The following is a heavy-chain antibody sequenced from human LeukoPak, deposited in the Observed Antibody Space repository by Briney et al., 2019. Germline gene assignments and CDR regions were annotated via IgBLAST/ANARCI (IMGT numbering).Heavy chain of an antibody. CDR1: GGSISSGSYY. J-gene: IGHJ4*02. V-gene: IGHV4-61*02. D-gene: IGHD3-22*01. CDR2: IYTSGST. CDR3: AGGNPSYYYDSSGYYHPYYFDY. Sequence: PSQTLSLTCTVSGGSISSGSYYWSWIRQPAGKGLEWIGRIYTSGSTNSNPSLKSRVTISVDTSKNQFSLKLSSVTAADTAVYFCAGGNPSYYYDSSGYYHPYYFDYWGQGTLVTVSS.